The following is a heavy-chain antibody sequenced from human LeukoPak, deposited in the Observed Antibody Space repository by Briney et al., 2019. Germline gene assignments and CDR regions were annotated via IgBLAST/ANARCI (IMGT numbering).Heavy chain of an antibody. Sequence: PGGSLRLSCSASGFTLSHFAIHWVRQAPGKGLEWVALISYDGSSKYYADSRFTISRDNSKNTLYLQMNSLRAEDTAVYYCARAAIPKIYDSSGYKHGGFDYWGQGPLVTVSS. D-gene: IGHD3-22*01. CDR2: ISYDGSSK. J-gene: IGHJ4*02. CDR1: GFTLSHFA. V-gene: IGHV3-30-3*01. CDR3: ARAAIPKIYDSSGYKHGGFDY.